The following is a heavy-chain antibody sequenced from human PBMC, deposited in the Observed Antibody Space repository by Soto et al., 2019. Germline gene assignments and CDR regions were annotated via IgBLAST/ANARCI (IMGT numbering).Heavy chain of an antibody. D-gene: IGHD4-4*01. CDR1: GYTFTSYS. J-gene: IGHJ5*02. V-gene: IGHV1-3*01. CDR3: ARGGNDYSNYGWFDP. CDR2: INGDNANT. Sequence: GASVKVSCKGSGYTFTSYSMHWVRQAPGQRLEWMGWINGDNANTKYSQKFQARVTITRDTSASTAYMELTSLSSEDTAVYYCARGGNDYSNYGWFDPWGQGTLVTVSS.